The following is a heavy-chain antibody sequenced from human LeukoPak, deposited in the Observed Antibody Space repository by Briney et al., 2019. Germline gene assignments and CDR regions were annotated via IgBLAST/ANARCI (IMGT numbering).Heavy chain of an antibody. CDR2: IYYHGST. V-gene: IGHV4-61*01. D-gene: IGHD6-13*01. Sequence: PSETLSLTCTVPGDPISSNSNYKWSWIRQPPGKGLEWIGYIYYHGSTNYNPSLKSRVTFSVDTSKNQFSLKLSSVTAADTAVYYCAREYSAFDYWGQGTLVTVSS. CDR1: GDPISSNSNY. J-gene: IGHJ4*02. CDR3: AREYSAFDY.